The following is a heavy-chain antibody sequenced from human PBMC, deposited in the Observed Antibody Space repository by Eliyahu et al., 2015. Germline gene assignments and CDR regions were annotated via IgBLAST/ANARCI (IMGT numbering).Heavy chain of an antibody. J-gene: IGHJ4*02. CDR1: GVTFXXXA. V-gene: IGHV1-69*01. Sequence: QVQLVQSGAEVKKPXSSVKVSCXASGVTFXXXAIXWVRQAPGQGLEGMGGIIPIFGTANYAQKFQGRVTITADESTSTAYMELSSLRSEDTAVYYCARALLPPHCSGGSCYSLPQIWGQGTLVTVSS. CDR3: ARALLPPHCSGGSCYSLPQI. CDR2: IIPIFGTA. D-gene: IGHD2-15*01.